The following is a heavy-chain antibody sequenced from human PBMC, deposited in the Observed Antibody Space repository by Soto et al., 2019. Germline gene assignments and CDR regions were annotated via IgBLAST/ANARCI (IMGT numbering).Heavy chain of an antibody. V-gene: IGHV3-21*01. CDR3: ARSLRFLEWLLYFDAFDI. J-gene: IGHJ3*02. CDR2: ISSSSSYI. Sequence: SGGSLRLSCAASGFTFSSYSMNWVRQAPGKGLEWVSSISSSSSYIYYADSVKGRFTISRDNAKNSLYLQMNSLRAEDTAVYYCARSLRFLEWLLYFDAFDIWGQGTMVTVSS. CDR1: GFTFSSYS. D-gene: IGHD3-3*01.